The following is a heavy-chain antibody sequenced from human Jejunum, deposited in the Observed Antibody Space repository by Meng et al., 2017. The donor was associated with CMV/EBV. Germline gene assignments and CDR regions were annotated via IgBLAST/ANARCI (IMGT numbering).Heavy chain of an antibody. V-gene: IGHV4-34*01. CDR2: IDHLRRT. J-gene: IGHJ4*02. CDR3: ATADEYAIKY. D-gene: IGHD5-12*01. CDR1: GGSFSAYT. Sequence: QEQLQEGGAVLLKPSETLSLTCTLSGGSFSAYTWSWIRQAPGKGLEWIAEIDHLRRTNFNPSLKSRVSISRDTSRDQFSLRLNSVTAADTAVYYCATADEYAIKYWGQGTLVTVSS.